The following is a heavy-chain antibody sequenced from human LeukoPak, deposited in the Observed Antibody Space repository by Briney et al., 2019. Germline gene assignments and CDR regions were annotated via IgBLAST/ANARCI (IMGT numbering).Heavy chain of an antibody. J-gene: IGHJ4*02. CDR3: ARSPHILTGENFDY. V-gene: IGHV1-2*02. CDR2: INPNSGGT. CDR1: GYSFTAYY. Sequence: ASVKVSYKASGYSFTAYYMHWVRQAHGQGLEWMGWINPNSGGTNYAQKFQGRVTMTRDTSITTAYMEMSRLRSDDTALYYCARSPHILTGENFDYWGQGTLVTVSS. D-gene: IGHD3-9*01.